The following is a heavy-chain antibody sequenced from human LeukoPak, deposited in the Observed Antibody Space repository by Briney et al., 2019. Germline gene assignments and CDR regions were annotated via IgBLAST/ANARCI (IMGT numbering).Heavy chain of an antibody. CDR1: GFTFSSYA. CDR2: ISGSGGST. CDR3: ARRAGGYSHPYDY. J-gene: IGHJ4*02. Sequence: GGSLRLSCAASGFTFSSYAMSWVRQAPGKGLEWVSAISGSGGSTYYADSVKGRFTISRDNSKNTLYLQMNILRAEDTAVYYCARRAGGYSHPYDYWGQGILVTVSS. V-gene: IGHV3-23*01. D-gene: IGHD4-23*01.